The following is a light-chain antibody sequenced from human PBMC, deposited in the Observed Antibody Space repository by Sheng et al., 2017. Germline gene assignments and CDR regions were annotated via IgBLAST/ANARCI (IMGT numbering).Light chain of an antibody. J-gene: IGKJ4*01. V-gene: IGKV3-11*01. CDR1: HTVGRY. CDR3: QQRANWPLLT. Sequence: EIVLTQSPVTLSLSPGERATLSCRASHTVGRYLAWYQQKPGQAPRLLIYDASNRATGIPARFSGSGSGADFTLTISSLEPEDFAVYYCQQRANWPLLTFGGGTKVEIK. CDR2: DAS.